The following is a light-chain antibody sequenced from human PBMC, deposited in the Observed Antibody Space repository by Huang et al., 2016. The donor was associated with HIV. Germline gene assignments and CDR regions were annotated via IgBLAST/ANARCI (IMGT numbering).Light chain of an antibody. J-gene: IGKJ4*01. CDR2: GAS. CDR1: QSIGTN. V-gene: IGKV3-15*01. CDR3: QHYSNWPPLT. Sequence: IILTQSPATLSVSPGEGATLSCRASQSIGTNLAWYQQGPGQAPRLLVYGASTKATGVPVRCSCSGAGTQFNLTLSSLQSEDFATYYCQHYSNWPPLTFGGGTKVDI.